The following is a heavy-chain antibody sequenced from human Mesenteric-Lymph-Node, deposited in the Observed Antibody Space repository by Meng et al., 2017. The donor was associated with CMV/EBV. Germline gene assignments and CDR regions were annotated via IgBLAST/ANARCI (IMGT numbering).Heavy chain of an antibody. J-gene: IGHJ6*02. CDR1: GYTFTGYY. Sequence: ASVKVSCKASGYTFTGYYMHWVRQAPGQGLEWMGWINPNSGGTNYAQKFQGRVTMTRDTSISTAYMELSRLRSDDTAVYYCARDRIRIAAADYYYYGMDVWGQGTTVTVSS. D-gene: IGHD6-13*01. CDR3: ARDRIRIAAADYYYYGMDV. V-gene: IGHV1-2*02. CDR2: INPNSGGT.